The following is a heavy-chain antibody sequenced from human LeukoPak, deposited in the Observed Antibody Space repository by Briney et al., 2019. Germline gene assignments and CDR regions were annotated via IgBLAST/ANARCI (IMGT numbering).Heavy chain of an antibody. CDR1: GYTVTSYY. CDR2: INPNSGGT. V-gene: IGHV1-2*06. CDR3: ARLYYESSGLYSDAFDI. J-gene: IGHJ3*02. Sequence: ASVTLSFKASGYTVTSYYLHWVRLAPGPGLEWMGRINPNSGGTTYAQKFQGRVTMTRDTSSGTAYMELSSLRSVCTALYYCARLYYESSGLYSDAFDIYGQGTKVTVSS. D-gene: IGHD3-22*01.